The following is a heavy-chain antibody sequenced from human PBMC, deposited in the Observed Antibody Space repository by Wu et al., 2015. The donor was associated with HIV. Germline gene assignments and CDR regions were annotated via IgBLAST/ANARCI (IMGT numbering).Heavy chain of an antibody. V-gene: IGHV1-69*11. Sequence: QGQLVQSGAEVKKPGSSVKVSCKASGGSFRNYVMTWVRQAPGQGLEWMGRVIPILDKTHYAQKFQGRVTITADESTNTGYMELRRLTSEDTAVYYCARAVTTGYSPFDYWGQGTLVTVSS. CDR3: ARAVTTGYSPFDY. J-gene: IGHJ4*02. CDR2: VIPILDKT. CDR1: GGSFRNYV. D-gene: IGHD3-9*01.